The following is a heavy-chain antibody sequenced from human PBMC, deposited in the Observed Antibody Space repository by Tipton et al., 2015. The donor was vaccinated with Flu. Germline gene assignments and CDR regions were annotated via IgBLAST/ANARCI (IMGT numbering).Heavy chain of an antibody. CDR2: IYTSGTT. D-gene: IGHD3-10*01. CDR3: ARVSGSGTFVIFEY. J-gene: IGHJ4*02. V-gene: IGHV4-4*07. CDR1: GGSIRSYY. Sequence: TLSLTCTVSGGSIRSYYWSWIRQPAGKALEWVGRIYTSGTTKYNPSLKSRVTMSIDTSKNQFSLKLASVTAADTAVYYCARVSGSGTFVIFEYWGQGMLVTVSS.